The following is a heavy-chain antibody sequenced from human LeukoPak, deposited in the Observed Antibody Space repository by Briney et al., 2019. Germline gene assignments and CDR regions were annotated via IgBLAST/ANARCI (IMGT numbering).Heavy chain of an antibody. CDR3: AKCINLGSGSYDWPPGKDEYYFDY. CDR1: GFTFSGYT. J-gene: IGHJ4*02. D-gene: IGHD1-26*01. Sequence: GGSLRLSCASSGFTFSGYTMRWVRQAPGKGLGWVSTISCSGDTTYSADSVKGWFTISRDNSENTLYLQMNSLGDEDTAVYYCAKCINLGSGSYDWPPGKDEYYFDYWGQGTLVTVSS. V-gene: IGHV3-23*01. CDR2: ISCSGDTT.